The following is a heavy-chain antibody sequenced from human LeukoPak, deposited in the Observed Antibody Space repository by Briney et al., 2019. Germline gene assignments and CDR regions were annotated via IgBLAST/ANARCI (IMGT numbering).Heavy chain of an antibody. CDR2: IVGDGSKA. CDR3: ARDSITGDNSLDY. Sequence: GTSLRLSCAASGFTFSTYGMQWVRQAPGKGLEWVAVIVGDGSKAHYADSVRGRFTVSRDNSKNTLYLQMNSLRAEDTAVYYCARDSITGDNSLDYWGRGTLVTVSS. D-gene: IGHD7-27*01. CDR1: GFTFSTYG. J-gene: IGHJ4*02. V-gene: IGHV3-33*05.